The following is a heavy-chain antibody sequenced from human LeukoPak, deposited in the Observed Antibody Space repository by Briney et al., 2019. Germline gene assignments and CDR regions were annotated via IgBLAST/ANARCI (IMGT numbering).Heavy chain of an antibody. D-gene: IGHD6-25*01. CDR3: ARDQDGSSYYYYYMDV. V-gene: IGHV1-2*02. CDR1: GYTFTDHF. CDR2: ISPNTGGT. J-gene: IGHJ6*03. Sequence: VASVKVSCKASGYTFTDHFLHWVRQAPGQGLEWMGWISPNTGGTNYAQKSQGRVTMTRDTSISTAYMELSRLRSDDTAVYYCARDQDGSSYYYYYMDVWGKGTTVTVSS.